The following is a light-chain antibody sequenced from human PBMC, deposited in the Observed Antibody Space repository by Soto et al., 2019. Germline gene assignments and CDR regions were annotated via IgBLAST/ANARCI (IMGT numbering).Light chain of an antibody. CDR2: EVS. J-gene: IGKJ3*01. CDR1: QSLLHTDGKTY. CDR3: LQTLQPIFS. V-gene: IGKV2D-29*01. Sequence: IVMTQTPLSLSVTPGQPATISCRSSQSLLHTDGKTYLHWYMQKPGQTPRLLIYEVSSRFSGVPDRFSGSGSKTDVTLKISRVEADDVGVDYCLQTLQPIFSFGPGNKVDF.